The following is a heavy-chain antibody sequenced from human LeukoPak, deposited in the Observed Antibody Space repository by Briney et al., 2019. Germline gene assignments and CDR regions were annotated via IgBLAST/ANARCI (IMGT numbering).Heavy chain of an antibody. V-gene: IGHV3-21*01. CDR2: INTGGTYM. D-gene: IGHD1-1*01. CDR1: GFYFSSYS. J-gene: IGHJ6*03. CDR3: ARVEATTGRNYHYYYMDV. Sequence: GGSLRLSCAASGFYFSSYSMNWVRQAPGKGLEWVSSINTGGTYMYYADSVKGRFTISRDNAKNPLHLQMYSLRAEDTAVYFCARVEATTGRNYHYYYMDVWGKGTTVTVSS.